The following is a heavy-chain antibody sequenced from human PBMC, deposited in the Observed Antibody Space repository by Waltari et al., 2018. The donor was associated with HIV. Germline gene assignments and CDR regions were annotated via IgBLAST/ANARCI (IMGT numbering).Heavy chain of an antibody. CDR3: ARLHSSSSAY. Sequence: LLVVSGGGLVQPGRSLRPSCAASGFIVENFPMHWVRQPPGKGLEWVSGISSNSATKIYAESVKGRFSISRDNAKNSLYLQINTLRADDTAVYYCARLHSSSSAYWGQGTLVTVSS. CDR1: GFIVENFP. CDR2: ISSNSATK. J-gene: IGHJ4*02. D-gene: IGHD6-13*01. V-gene: IGHV3-9*01.